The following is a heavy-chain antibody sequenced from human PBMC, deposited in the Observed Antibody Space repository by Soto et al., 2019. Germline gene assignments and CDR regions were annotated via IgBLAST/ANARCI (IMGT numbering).Heavy chain of an antibody. CDR1: GYTFTSYG. J-gene: IGHJ5*02. CDR3: ARDPRVPLIVKELAYLLFEP. CDR2: ISAYNGNT. D-gene: IGHD3-22*01. Sequence: GASVKVSCKASGYTFTSYGISWVRQAPGQGREWMGWISAYNGNTNYAQKLQGRVTMTTDTSTSTAYMELRSLRSDDTAVYYCARDPRVPLIVKELAYLLFEPWGQGTLVTVSS. V-gene: IGHV1-18*01.